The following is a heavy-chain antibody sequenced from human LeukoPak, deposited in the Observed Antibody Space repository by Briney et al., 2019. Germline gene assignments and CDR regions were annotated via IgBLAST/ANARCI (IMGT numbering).Heavy chain of an antibody. V-gene: IGHV4-38-2*01. J-gene: IGHJ6*03. CDR1: GYSISRDHY. CDR3: ARAKNPYYYYYYMDF. Sequence: SETLSLTCAVSGYSISRDHYWVRTRQPPGKGLEYIGNIYHSGSSHYNPSLKSRVTISVDTSNNQFSLKLNSVTAADTAVYYCARAKNPYYYYYYMDFWGRGTTVTVSS. CDR2: IYHSGSS.